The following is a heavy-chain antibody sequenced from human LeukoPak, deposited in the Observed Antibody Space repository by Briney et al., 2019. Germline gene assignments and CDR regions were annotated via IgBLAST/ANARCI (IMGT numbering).Heavy chain of an antibody. CDR1: GGSFSGCY. CDR3: ARGPDYDILTGYLDY. Sequence: SETLSLTCAVYGGSFSGCYWSWIRQPPGKGLEWIGEINHSGSTNYNPSLKSRVTISVDTSKNQFSLKLSSVTAADTAVYYCARGPDYDILTGYLDYWGQGTLVTVSS. V-gene: IGHV4-34*01. D-gene: IGHD3-9*01. CDR2: INHSGST. J-gene: IGHJ4*02.